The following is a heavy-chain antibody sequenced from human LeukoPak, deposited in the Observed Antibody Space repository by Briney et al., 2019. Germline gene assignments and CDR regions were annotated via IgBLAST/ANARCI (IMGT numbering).Heavy chain of an antibody. CDR2: IKSKTDDGTT. Sequence: GGSLRLSCAASGFTFSNAWMSWVRQAPGKGLEWVGRIKSKTDDGTTDYAAPVKGRFTISRDDSKNTLYLQMNSLETEDTAVYYCTTHGYSSGLNGFDHWGQGTLVTVSS. CDR1: GFTFSNAW. V-gene: IGHV3-15*01. J-gene: IGHJ5*02. D-gene: IGHD6-19*01. CDR3: TTHGYSSGLNGFDH.